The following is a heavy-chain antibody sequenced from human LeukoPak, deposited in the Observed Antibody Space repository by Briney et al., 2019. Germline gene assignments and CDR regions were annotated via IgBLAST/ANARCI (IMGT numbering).Heavy chain of an antibody. CDR1: GGSISSYY. V-gene: IGHV4-59*01. CDR3: ARTGITGDSSDY. Sequence: SETLSLTCTVSGGSISSYYWSWIRQPQGKGGEWIGYIYYSGSTNYNPSLKSRVTISVDTSKNQFSLKLSSVTAADTAVYYCARTGITGDSSDYWGQGTLVTVSS. D-gene: IGHD7-27*01. J-gene: IGHJ4*02. CDR2: IYYSGST.